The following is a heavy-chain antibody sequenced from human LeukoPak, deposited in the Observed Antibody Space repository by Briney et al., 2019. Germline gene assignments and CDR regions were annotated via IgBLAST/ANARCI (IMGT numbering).Heavy chain of an antibody. CDR3: ARASYFDWLLTHMYYFDY. CDR1: VYTFTSYA. J-gene: IGHJ4*02. V-gene: IGHV1-3*01. CDR2: SNACNGNT. Sequence: ASVKVSCKGSVYTFTSYAIHWVRQAPAQRREWMGWSNACNGNTKYSQKFQGRVTITRDTSASTAYMEMSSMRSEDTAVYYCARASYFDWLLTHMYYFDYWGQGTLVTVSS. D-gene: IGHD3-9*01.